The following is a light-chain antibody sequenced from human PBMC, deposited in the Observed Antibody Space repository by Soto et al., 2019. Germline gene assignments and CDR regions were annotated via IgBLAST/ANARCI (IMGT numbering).Light chain of an antibody. CDR1: KLGDKY. CDR3: QAWDSSTNWV. Sequence: SYELTQPPSVSVSPGQTASITCSGDKLGDKYACWYQQKPGQSPVLVIYLDVKRPSGIPERFSGSNSGNTATLTISGTQAMDEADYYGQAWDSSTNWVFGGGTKLTVL. J-gene: IGLJ3*02. V-gene: IGLV3-1*01. CDR2: LDV.